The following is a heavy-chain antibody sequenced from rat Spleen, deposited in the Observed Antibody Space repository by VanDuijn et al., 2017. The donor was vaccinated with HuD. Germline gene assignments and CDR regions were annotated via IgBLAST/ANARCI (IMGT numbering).Heavy chain of an antibody. J-gene: IGHJ3*01. CDR2: ISPGGGNT. CDR1: GFTFSNYD. V-gene: IGHV5S23*01. CDR3: VRQDTSGYSNWFAY. Sequence: EVQLVESDGGLVQPGRSLKLSCAASGFTFSNYDMAWVRQDSTKGLEWVASISPGGGNTYYRDSVKGRFTVSRDNAKSTLYLQMDSLRSEDTATFYCVRQDTSGYSNWFAYWGQGTLVTVSS. D-gene: IGHD4-3*01.